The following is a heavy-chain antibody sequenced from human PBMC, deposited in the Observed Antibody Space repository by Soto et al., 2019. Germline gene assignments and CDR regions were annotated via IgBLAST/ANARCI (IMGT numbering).Heavy chain of an antibody. Sequence: GGSLRLSCAASGFTFSSYSMNWVRQAPGKGLEWVSSISSSSSYIYYADSVKGRFTISRDNAKNSLYLQMNSLRAEDTAVYYCARALSSSSSTFDPWGQGTLVTVS. J-gene: IGHJ5*02. CDR1: GFTFSSYS. CDR3: ARALSSSSSTFDP. D-gene: IGHD6-6*01. V-gene: IGHV3-21*01. CDR2: ISSSSSYI.